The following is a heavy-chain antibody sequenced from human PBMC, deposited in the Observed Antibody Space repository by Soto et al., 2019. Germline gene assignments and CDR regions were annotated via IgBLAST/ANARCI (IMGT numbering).Heavy chain of an antibody. CDR1: GFTFSSYG. J-gene: IGHJ4*02. D-gene: IGHD2-15*01. CDR2: ISFDERSK. CDR3: AKDAVSKIASSYYFDY. Sequence: GGSLRLSCAASGFTFSSYGMHWVRQAPGKGLEWVALISFDERSKNYADSVKGRFTISRDSSKSTVYLQMYNLRSDDTTVYYCAKDAVSKIASSYYFDYWGQGTLVTVSS. V-gene: IGHV3-30*18.